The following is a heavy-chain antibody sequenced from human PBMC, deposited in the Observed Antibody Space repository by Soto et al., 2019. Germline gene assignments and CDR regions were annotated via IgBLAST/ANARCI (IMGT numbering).Heavy chain of an antibody. CDR1: GYTFTSYY. V-gene: IGHV1-46*03. Sequence: ASVKVSCKASGYTFTSYYMHWVRQAPGQELEWMGIINPSGGSTSYAQKFQGRVTMTRDTSTSTVYMELSSLRYEDTAVYYCARGEGGSGWNAPPTGYYYYMDVWGKGTTVTVSS. CDR2: INPSGGST. CDR3: ARGEGGSGWNAPPTGYYYYMDV. D-gene: IGHD6-19*01. J-gene: IGHJ6*03.